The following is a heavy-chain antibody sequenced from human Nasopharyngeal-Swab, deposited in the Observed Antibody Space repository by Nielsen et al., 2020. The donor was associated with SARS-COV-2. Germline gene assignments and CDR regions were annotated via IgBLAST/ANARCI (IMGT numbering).Heavy chain of an antibody. D-gene: IGHD3-10*01. CDR1: GGSFSGYY. CDR3: ARYGAGGSRITMVRGYMDV. J-gene: IGHJ6*03. Sequence: GSLRLSCAVYGGSFSGYYWSWIRQLPGKGLEWIGEINHSGSTNYNPSLKSRVTISVDTSKNQFSLKLSSVTAADTAVYYCARYGAGGSRITMVRGYMDVWGKGTTVTVSS. CDR2: INHSGST. V-gene: IGHV4-34*01.